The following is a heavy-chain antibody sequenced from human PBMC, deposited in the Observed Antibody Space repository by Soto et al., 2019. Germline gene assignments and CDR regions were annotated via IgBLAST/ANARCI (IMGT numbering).Heavy chain of an antibody. V-gene: IGHV1-69*02. CDR3: ARGSDYIWGSYMATWFDP. J-gene: IGHJ5*02. CDR1: GGTFSSYT. CDR2: IIPILGIA. D-gene: IGHD3-16*01. Sequence: QVQLVQSGAEVKKPGSSVKVSCKASGGTFSSYTISWVRQAPGQGLEWMGRIIPILGIANYAQKFQGRVTITADKSTSTAYMELSSLRSDDTAVYYCARGSDYIWGSYMATWFDPWGQGTLVTVSS.